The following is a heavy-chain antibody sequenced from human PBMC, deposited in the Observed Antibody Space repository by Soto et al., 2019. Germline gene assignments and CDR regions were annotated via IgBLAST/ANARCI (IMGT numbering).Heavy chain of an antibody. CDR3: AREALESLVLGLVI. J-gene: IGHJ3*02. CDR1: GGSMSGYY. Sequence: SETLSLTCTVSGGSMSGYYWSWIRQSPGKGLEWIGYIYYSGKTNYNPSLQSRVSMSVDTSKNQLSLNLRSVTSADTAVYYCAREALESLVLGLVIWGQGTTVTVS. V-gene: IGHV4-59*01. CDR2: IYYSGKT. D-gene: IGHD2-8*02.